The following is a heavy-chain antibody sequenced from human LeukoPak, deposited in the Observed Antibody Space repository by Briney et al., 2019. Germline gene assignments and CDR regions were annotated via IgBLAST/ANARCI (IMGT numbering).Heavy chain of an antibody. CDR2: IYHSGST. V-gene: IGHV4-30-2*01. J-gene: IGHJ5*02. CDR3: ARGGTPSYNWFDP. Sequence: NWVRQAPGKGLEWIGYIYHSGSTYYNPSLKSRVTISVDRSKNQFSLKLSSVTAADTAVYYCARGGTPSYNWFDPWGQGTLVTVSS. D-gene: IGHD1-1*01.